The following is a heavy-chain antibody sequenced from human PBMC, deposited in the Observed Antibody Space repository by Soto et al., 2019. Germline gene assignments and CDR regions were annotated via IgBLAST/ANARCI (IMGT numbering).Heavy chain of an antibody. V-gene: IGHV4-34*01. CDR1: GGSFSGYY. Sequence: SETLSLTCAVYGGSFSGYYWSWIRQPPGKGLEWIGEINHSGSTNYNPSLKSRVTISVDTSKNQFSLKLSSVTAADTAVYYCARVLGAVAGPWGQGTLVTVSS. CDR2: INHSGST. CDR3: ARVLGAVAGP. J-gene: IGHJ5*02. D-gene: IGHD6-19*01.